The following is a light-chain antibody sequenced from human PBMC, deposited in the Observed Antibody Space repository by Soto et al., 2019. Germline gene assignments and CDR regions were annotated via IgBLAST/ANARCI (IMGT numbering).Light chain of an antibody. V-gene: IGLV1-40*01. CDR2: GNN. Sequence: QSVLTQPPSVSGAPGQKVTISCTRSSSNIGAAYDVHWYQHLPGTAPKLLIYGNNNRPSGVPDRFSGSKSGTSASLAITGLQAADEADYYCQSYDSSLSGWVFGG. CDR1: SSNIGAAYD. CDR3: QSYDSSLSGWV. J-gene: IGLJ3*02.